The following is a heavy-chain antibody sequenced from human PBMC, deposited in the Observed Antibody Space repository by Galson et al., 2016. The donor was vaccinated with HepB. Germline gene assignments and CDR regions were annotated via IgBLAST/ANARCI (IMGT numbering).Heavy chain of an antibody. V-gene: IGHV1-3*01. D-gene: IGHD6-19*01. Sequence: SVKVSCKASRYTFTSYAMHWVRQAPGQRLEWMGWINAGNGNTKYSQKFQGRVTITRDTSASTAYMELSGLRSEDTAVYYCARRGIAVAGFDYWGQGTLVTVSS. CDR2: INAGNGNT. CDR1: RYTFTSYA. CDR3: ARRGIAVAGFDY. J-gene: IGHJ4*02.